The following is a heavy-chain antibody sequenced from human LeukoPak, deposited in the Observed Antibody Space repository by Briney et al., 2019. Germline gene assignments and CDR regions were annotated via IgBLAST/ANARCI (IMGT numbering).Heavy chain of an antibody. V-gene: IGHV4-59*01. J-gene: IGHJ6*03. Sequence: SETLSLTCTVSGGSISSYYWSWIRQPPGRGLEWIGYIYYSGSTNYNPSLKSRVTISVDTSKNHFSLKLSSVTAADTAVYYCARTTEGGYTYDYFYYYYMDVWGKGTTVTISS. D-gene: IGHD5-18*01. CDR1: GGSISSYY. CDR2: IYYSGST. CDR3: ARTTEGGYTYDYFYYYYMDV.